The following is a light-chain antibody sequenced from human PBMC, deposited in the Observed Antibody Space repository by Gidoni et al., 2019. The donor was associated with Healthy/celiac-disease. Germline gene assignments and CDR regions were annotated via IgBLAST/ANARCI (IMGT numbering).Light chain of an antibody. CDR2: GAS. CDR1: QSVSSN. J-gene: IGKJ2*01. CDR3: QQYNNWYT. V-gene: IGKV3-15*01. Sequence: EILLTQSPATLSVSPGERATLSCRASQSVSSNLAWYQQKPGQAPRLRIYGASTRATGIPARFSGSGSGKECTLTISSLQSEDFAVYYCQQYNNWYTFGQGTKLEIK.